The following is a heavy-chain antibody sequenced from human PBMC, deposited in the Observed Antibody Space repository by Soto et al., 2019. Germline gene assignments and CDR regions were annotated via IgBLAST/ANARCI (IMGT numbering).Heavy chain of an antibody. Sequence: EVQLLESGGGLVQPEGSLRLSCAASGFTFTRYAMGWVRQAPGKGLEWVSVISSGGSTYYADSVRGRFTISRDNSKDTLSLQMNSLRAEDTAVYDCAKRRGAGGHFDYWGQGALVTVSS. D-gene: IGHD2-15*01. CDR1: GFTFTRYA. V-gene: IGHV3-23*01. J-gene: IGHJ4*02. CDR3: AKRRGAGGHFDY. CDR2: ISSGGST.